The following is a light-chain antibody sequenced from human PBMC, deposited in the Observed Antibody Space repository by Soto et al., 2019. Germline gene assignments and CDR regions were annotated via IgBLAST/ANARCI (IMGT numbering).Light chain of an antibody. CDR3: NSYTSSSTYV. CDR2: EVT. Sequence: QSVLTQPASVSGSPGQSITISCTGTSGDIGSYNRVSWYQQHPGKAPKLIIYEVTNRPSGVSTRFSGSKSGNAASLTISGLQAEDEADYYCNSYTSSSTYVFGTGTKLTVL. CDR1: SGDIGSYNR. J-gene: IGLJ1*01. V-gene: IGLV2-14*01.